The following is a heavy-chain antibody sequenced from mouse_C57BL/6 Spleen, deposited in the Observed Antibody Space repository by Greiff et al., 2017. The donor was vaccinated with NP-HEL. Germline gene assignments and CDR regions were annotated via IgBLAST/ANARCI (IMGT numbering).Heavy chain of an antibody. Sequence: QVQLQQSGAELVRPGASVTLSCKASGYTFTDYEMHWVKQTPVHGLEWIGAIDPETGGTAYNQKFKGKAILTADKSSSTAYMELRRLTSEDSAVYYCTSSIYDGYYLAWCAYWGQGTLVTVSA. CDR3: TSSIYDGYYLAWCAY. V-gene: IGHV1-15*01. D-gene: IGHD2-3*01. CDR1: GYTFTDYE. CDR2: IDPETGGT. J-gene: IGHJ3*01.